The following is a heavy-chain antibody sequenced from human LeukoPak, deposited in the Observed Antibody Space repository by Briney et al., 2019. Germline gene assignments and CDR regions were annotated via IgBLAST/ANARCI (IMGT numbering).Heavy chain of an antibody. D-gene: IGHD3-22*01. J-gene: IGHJ4*02. CDR1: GGSISSHY. Sequence: PSETLSLTCTVSGGSISSHYWSWIRQPPGKGLEWIGYIYYSGSTNYNPSLNSRVTISVDTSKNQFSLKLSSVTAADTGVYYCARAREDYYDSSGYYWGFGYDYWGQGTLVTVSS. CDR3: ARAREDYYDSSGYYWGFGYDY. CDR2: IYYSGST. V-gene: IGHV4-59*11.